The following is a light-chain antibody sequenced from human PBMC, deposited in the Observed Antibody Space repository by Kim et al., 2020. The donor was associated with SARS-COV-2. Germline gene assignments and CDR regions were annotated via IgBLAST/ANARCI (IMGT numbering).Light chain of an antibody. CDR3: QQSNDWPPLT. V-gene: IGKV3-15*01. CDR1: QTINNK. Sequence: SPGARATISCSASQTINNKLGWYQQKPGQAPRLLIYDATTRATGVPARFIGSGSETDFTLTISSLQSEDFAVYYCQQSNDWPPLTFGQGTKVDIK. CDR2: DAT. J-gene: IGKJ1*01.